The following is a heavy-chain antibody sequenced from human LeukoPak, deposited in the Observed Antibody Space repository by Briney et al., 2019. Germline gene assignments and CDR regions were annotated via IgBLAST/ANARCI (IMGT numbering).Heavy chain of an antibody. V-gene: IGHV5-51*01. CDR1: GYSFTSYW. J-gene: IGHJ4*02. D-gene: IGHD4-23*01. CDR3: ARLDGRPPNTVGFDY. Sequence: GESLKISCKGSGYSFTSYWIGWVRQMPGKGLEWMGIIYPGDSDTRYSPSFQGQVTISADKSISTAYLQWSSLKASDTAMYYCARLDGRPPNTVGFDYWGQGTLVTVSS. CDR2: IYPGDSDT.